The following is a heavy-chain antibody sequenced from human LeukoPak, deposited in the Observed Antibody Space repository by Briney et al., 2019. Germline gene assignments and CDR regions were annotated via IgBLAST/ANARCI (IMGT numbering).Heavy chain of an antibody. J-gene: IGHJ4*02. CDR3: VKGGGWYFYYFDY. D-gene: IGHD6-19*01. CDR1: GFTFSSYA. Sequence: GGSLRLSCAASGFTFSSYAMSWVRQAPGKGLEWVSAISGSGGSTYYADSVKGRFTISRDNSKNTLYLQMNSLRAEDTAVYYCVKGGGWYFYYFDYWGQGTLVTVSS. CDR2: ISGSGGST. V-gene: IGHV3-23*01.